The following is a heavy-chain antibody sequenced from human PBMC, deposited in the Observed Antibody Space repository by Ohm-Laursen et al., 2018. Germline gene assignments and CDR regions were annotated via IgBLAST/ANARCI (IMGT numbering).Heavy chain of an antibody. Sequence: ASVKVSCKASGYTFTGYYMHWVRQAPGQGLEWMGWINPNSGGTNYAQKFQGRVTMTRDTSISTAYMELSRLRSDDTAVYYCARDFGGLVSYGLDVWGQGTTVTVSS. J-gene: IGHJ6*02. CDR2: INPNSGGT. V-gene: IGHV1-2*02. D-gene: IGHD3-16*01. CDR1: GYTFTGYY. CDR3: ARDFGGLVSYGLDV.